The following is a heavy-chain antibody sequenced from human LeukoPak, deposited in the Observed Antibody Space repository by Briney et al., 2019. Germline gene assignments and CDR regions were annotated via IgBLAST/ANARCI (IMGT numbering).Heavy chain of an antibody. Sequence: PGGSLRLSCAASGFTFDDYGMSWVRQVPGKGLEWVSYIRKSDGIDIVYYADSVRGRFTISRDDAQSSLYLQMNSLRAEDTAVYFCTRDPHALDYWGQGTLVTVSS. CDR1: GFTFDDYG. J-gene: IGHJ4*02. V-gene: IGHV3-48*01. CDR2: IRKSDGIDIV. CDR3: TRDPHALDY.